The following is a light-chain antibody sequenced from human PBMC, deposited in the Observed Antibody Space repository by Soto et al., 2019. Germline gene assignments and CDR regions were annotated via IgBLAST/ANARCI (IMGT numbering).Light chain of an antibody. V-gene: IGKV3D-20*02. Sequence: EIVLTQSPGTLSLSPGETASLSCWASQSIVSNFLAWYQQRRGQPPRLLIYDSSRRASGIPARFTGSGSGTAFTLTISSRQPEDFATYYCQQLYTYPHTFGLGTQLEI. CDR1: QSIVSNF. J-gene: IGKJ2*01. CDR3: QQLYTYPHT. CDR2: DSS.